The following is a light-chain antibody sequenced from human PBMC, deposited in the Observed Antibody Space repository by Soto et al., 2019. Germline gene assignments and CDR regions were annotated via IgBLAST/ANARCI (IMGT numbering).Light chain of an antibody. CDR3: QKYYSFPWT. CDR2: AAS. V-gene: IGKV1D-8*01. J-gene: IGKJ1*01. Sequence: VIWMTQSPSLLSAFTGDRVTYSCRMSQGISSYLACYQQKPGKAPELLIYAASTLQSVVPSMFSDSGYRTDFTLTISCLQSEDFATYYCQKYYSFPWTFGQGTKVEIK. CDR1: QGISSY.